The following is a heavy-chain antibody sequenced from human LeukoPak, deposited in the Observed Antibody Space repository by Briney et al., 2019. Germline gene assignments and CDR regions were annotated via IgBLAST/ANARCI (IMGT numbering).Heavy chain of an antibody. J-gene: IGHJ4*02. D-gene: IGHD4-17*01. V-gene: IGHV3-30*18. CDR1: GFTFSSYG. Sequence: PGRSLRLSCAASGFTFSSYGMHWVRQAPGKGLEWVAVISYDGSNKYYADSVKGRFTISRDNSKNTLYLQMNSLRAEDTAVYYCAKEGAGDYFDYWGQGTLVTVSS. CDR3: AKEGAGDYFDY. CDR2: ISYDGSNK.